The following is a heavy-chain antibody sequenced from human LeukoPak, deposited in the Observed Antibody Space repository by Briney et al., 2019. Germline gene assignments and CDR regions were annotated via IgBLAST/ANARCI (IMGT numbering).Heavy chain of an antibody. Sequence: ASVKVSCKASGYTFTSYGINWVRQATGQGLEWMGWMNPNSGNTGYAQKFQGRVTMTRNTSISTAYMELSSLRSEDTAVYYCARRGYRYNWNFYYYYYYGMDVWGQGTTVTVSS. CDR3: ARRGYRYNWNFYYYYYYGMDV. CDR2: MNPNSGNT. V-gene: IGHV1-8*02. J-gene: IGHJ6*02. D-gene: IGHD1-1*01. CDR1: GYTFTSYG.